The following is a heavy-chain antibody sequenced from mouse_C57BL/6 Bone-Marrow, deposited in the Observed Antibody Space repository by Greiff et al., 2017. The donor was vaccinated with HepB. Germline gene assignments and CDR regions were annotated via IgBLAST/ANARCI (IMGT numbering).Heavy chain of an antibody. D-gene: IGHD1-2*01. CDR3: ARRPLTTAMDY. J-gene: IGHJ4*01. V-gene: IGHV5-12*01. CDR2: ISNGGGST. Sequence: EVKLVESGGGLVQPGGSLKLSCAASGFTFSDYYMYWVRQTPEKRLEWVAYISNGGGSTYYPDTVKGRFTISRDNAKNTLYLQMSRLKSEDTAMYYCARRPLTTAMDYWGQGTSATVSS. CDR1: GFTFSDYY.